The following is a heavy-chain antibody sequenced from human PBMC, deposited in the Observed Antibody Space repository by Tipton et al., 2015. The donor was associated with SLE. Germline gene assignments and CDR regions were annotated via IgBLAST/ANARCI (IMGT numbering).Heavy chain of an antibody. D-gene: IGHD6-19*01. Sequence: LRLSCAVYGGSVSGHYWSWIRQPPGKGLEWIGEINHSGSTNYNPSLKSRVTISVDTSKNQFSLKLSSVTAADTAVYYCARASSGGGRSSGWFNYWGQGTLVTVSS. CDR3: ARASSGGGRSSGWFNY. J-gene: IGHJ4*02. V-gene: IGHV4-34*01. CDR1: GGSVSGHY. CDR2: INHSGST.